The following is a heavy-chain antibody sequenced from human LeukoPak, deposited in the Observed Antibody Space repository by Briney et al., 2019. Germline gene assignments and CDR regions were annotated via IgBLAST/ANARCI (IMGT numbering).Heavy chain of an antibody. CDR3: ARGRGSDSGYDFTLDY. V-gene: IGHV3-48*03. Sequence: GGSLRLSCAASGFTFSSYEMHWVRQAPGKGLEWVSYISSSDSTIYYADSVKGRFTISRDNAKNSLYLQMNSLRAEDTAVYYCARGRGSDSGYDFTLDYWGQGTLVTVSS. CDR1: GFTFSSYE. CDR2: ISSSDSTI. J-gene: IGHJ4*02. D-gene: IGHD5-12*01.